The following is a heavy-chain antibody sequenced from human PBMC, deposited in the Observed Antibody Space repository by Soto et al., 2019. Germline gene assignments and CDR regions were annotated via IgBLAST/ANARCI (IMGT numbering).Heavy chain of an antibody. CDR3: ARVGGYSDGAALDN. Sequence: VKVSCKASGGTFSSYAISWVRQAPGQGPEWMGGSSANNCTTNYAQKFKGRVTMTTDTSTSTACMELRSLRSDDTAVYYCARVGGYSDGAALDNWGQGTPVTVSS. CDR1: GGTFSSYA. D-gene: IGHD5-18*01. J-gene: IGHJ4*02. CDR2: SSANNCTT. V-gene: IGHV1-18*01.